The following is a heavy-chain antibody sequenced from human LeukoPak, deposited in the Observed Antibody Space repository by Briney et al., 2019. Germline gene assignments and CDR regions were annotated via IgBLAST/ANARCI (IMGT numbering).Heavy chain of an antibody. J-gene: IGHJ5*02. V-gene: IGHV3-23*01. CDR2: ISGSGGST. Sequence: GGSLRLSCAASGFTFSDYYMSWIRQAPGKGLEWVSAISGSGGSTYYADSVKGRFTISRDNSKNTLYLQMNSLRAEDTAVYYCAKIDYDFWSGSRLGGWFDPWGQGTLVTVSS. CDR3: AKIDYDFWSGSRLGGWFDP. D-gene: IGHD3-3*01. CDR1: GFTFSDYY.